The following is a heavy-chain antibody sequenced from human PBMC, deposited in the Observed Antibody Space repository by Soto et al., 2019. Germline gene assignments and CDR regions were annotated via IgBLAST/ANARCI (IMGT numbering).Heavy chain of an antibody. V-gene: IGHV3-15*07. D-gene: IGHD4-17*01. CDR3: TTAATTVTTIDY. Sequence: PGGSLRLSCAASGFTFSNAWINWVRQAPGKGLEWVGRIKRSADGGTADYAAPVKGRFTISRDDSKNTLYLQMNSLKTEDTAVYYCTTAATTVTTIDYWGQGTLVTVSS. J-gene: IGHJ4*02. CDR1: GFTFSNAW. CDR2: IKRSADGGTA.